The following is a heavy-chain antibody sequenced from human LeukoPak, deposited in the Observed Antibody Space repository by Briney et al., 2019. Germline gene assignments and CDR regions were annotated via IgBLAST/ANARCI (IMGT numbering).Heavy chain of an antibody. D-gene: IGHD6-6*01. V-gene: IGHV3-11*04. J-gene: IGHJ5*02. CDR2: ISSSGSTI. CDR1: GFTFCDYY. CDR3: ARVMILGPRRARPNWFDP. Sequence: KPGGSLRLSCAASGFTFCDYYMSWIRQAPGKGLEWVSYISSSGSTIYYADSVKGRFTISRDNAKNSLYLQMNSLRAEDTAVYYCARVMILGPRRARPNWFDPWGQGTLVTVSS.